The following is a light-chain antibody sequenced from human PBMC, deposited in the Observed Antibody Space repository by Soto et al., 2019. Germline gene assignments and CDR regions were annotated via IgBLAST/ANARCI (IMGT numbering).Light chain of an antibody. V-gene: IGKV1-9*01. Sequence: DIQLTQSPSFLSASVGDRLTITCRASQGISSYLAWYQQKPGKAPKLLIYAASTLQSGVPSRFSGSGSGTEITLTISSLQPEDFATYYCQQLNSYPITFGPGTKVDI. J-gene: IGKJ3*01. CDR1: QGISSY. CDR2: AAS. CDR3: QQLNSYPIT.